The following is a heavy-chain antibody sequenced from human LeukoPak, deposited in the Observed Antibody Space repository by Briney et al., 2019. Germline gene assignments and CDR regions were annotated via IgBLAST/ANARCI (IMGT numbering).Heavy chain of an antibody. CDR3: AKGGRGYNPDF. V-gene: IGHV3-23*01. CDR2: ISSGSSTSYA. CDR1: GFTLSTYA. J-gene: IGHJ4*02. Sequence: TGGSLRLSCAASGFTLSTYAMSWVRQAPGKGLEWVSSISSGSSTSYAGYADSVKGRFSISRDNSKNTLYLQMSSLRAEDTAVYYCAKGGRGYNPDFWGQGTLVTVSS. D-gene: IGHD5-24*01.